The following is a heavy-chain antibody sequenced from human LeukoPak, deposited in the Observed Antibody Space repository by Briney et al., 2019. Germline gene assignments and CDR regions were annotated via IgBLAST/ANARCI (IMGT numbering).Heavy chain of an antibody. CDR1: GGSISSYY. J-gene: IGHJ4*02. CDR2: IYYSGST. D-gene: IGHD2-2*01. CDR3: ARGPRGYCSSTSCYGGYYFDY. V-gene: IGHV4-59*12. Sequence: PSETLSLTCTVSGGSISSYYWSWIRQPPGKGLEWIGYIYYSGSTNYNPSLKSRVTISVDTSKNQFSLKLSSVTAADTAVYYCARGPRGYCSSTSCYGGYYFDYWGQGTLVTVSS.